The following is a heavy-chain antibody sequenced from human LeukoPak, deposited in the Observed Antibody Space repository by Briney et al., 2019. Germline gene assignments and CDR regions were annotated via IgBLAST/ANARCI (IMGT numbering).Heavy chain of an antibody. Sequence: GGSLRLSCAASGFTFSSYGMHWVRQAPGKGLEWVAVISYDGSNKYYADSVKGRFTISRDNSKNTLYLQMNSLRAEDTAVYYCARDRSGIQLWFDGYSDWGQGTLVTVSS. CDR3: ARDRSGIQLWFDGYSD. J-gene: IGHJ4*02. V-gene: IGHV3-30*03. CDR1: GFTFSSYG. D-gene: IGHD5-18*01. CDR2: ISYDGSNK.